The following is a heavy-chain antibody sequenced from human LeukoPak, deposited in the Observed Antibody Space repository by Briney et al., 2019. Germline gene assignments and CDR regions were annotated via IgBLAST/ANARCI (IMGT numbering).Heavy chain of an antibody. CDR1: GFTFSSYA. CDR2: ISYDGSNK. D-gene: IGHD6-19*01. V-gene: IGHV3-30-3*01. Sequence: PGRSLRLSCAASGFTFSSYAMHWVPQAPGKGLEWVAVISYDGSNKYYADSVKGRFTISRDNSKNTLYLQMNSLRAEDTAVYYCARVGIAVALWGQGTLVTVSS. CDR3: ARVGIAVAL. J-gene: IGHJ4*02.